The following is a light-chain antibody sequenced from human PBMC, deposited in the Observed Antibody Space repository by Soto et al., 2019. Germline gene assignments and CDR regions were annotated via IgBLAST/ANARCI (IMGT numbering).Light chain of an antibody. CDR2: GAS. CDR1: QSVNTH. CDR3: QHRSNWPPG. Sequence: IVMTQSPASVSVWPGEVGTRSGTTSQSVNTHVAWYQQKPGQAPRLLLYGASTRATGIPARFSGSGGGTVFTLTISSVQSEDFAFYYCQHRSNWPPGFGQGTRLEI. J-gene: IGKJ5*01. V-gene: IGKV3-15*01.